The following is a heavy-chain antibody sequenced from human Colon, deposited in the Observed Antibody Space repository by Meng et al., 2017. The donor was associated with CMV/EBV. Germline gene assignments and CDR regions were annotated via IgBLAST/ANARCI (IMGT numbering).Heavy chain of an antibody. Sequence: ASVNVSCKASGYTFRNYHMHWVRQAPGQGLEWMGIIHPSSGSTTYVQKFQGRLTMTRDTSASTVYMELSSLRSEDTALYYCAREFCSVMSCYTLGGYWGQGTLVTVSS. D-gene: IGHD2-15*01. CDR2: IHPSSGST. J-gene: IGHJ4*02. CDR3: AREFCSVMSCYTLGGY. CDR1: GYTFRNYH. V-gene: IGHV1-46*01.